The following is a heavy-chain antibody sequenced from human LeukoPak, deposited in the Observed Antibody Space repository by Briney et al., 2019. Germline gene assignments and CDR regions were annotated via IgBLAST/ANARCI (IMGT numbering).Heavy chain of an antibody. CDR3: AREGGVDCSSTSCPP. CDR1: GGSFSGYY. V-gene: IGHV4-34*01. D-gene: IGHD2-2*01. Sequence: SETLSPTCAVYGGSFSGYYWSWIRQPPGKGLEWIGEINHSGSTNYNPSLKSRVTISVDTSKNQFSLKLSSVTAADTAVYYCAREGGVDCSSTSCPPWGQGTLVTVSS. CDR2: INHSGST. J-gene: IGHJ5*02.